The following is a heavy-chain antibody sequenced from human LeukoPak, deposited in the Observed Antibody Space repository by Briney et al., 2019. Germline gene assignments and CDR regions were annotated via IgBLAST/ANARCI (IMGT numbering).Heavy chain of an antibody. CDR3: AKIVTH. V-gene: IGHV3-23*01. Sequence: GGSLRLSCAASGFTFSSYSMNWVRQAPGKGLEWVSVISRGGDDIYYADSVRGRFTISRDNSKNTLYLQVNSLRAEDTAVYYCAKIVTHWGQGTMVTVSS. CDR2: ISRGGDDI. CDR1: GFTFSSYS. J-gene: IGHJ3*01. D-gene: IGHD1-26*01.